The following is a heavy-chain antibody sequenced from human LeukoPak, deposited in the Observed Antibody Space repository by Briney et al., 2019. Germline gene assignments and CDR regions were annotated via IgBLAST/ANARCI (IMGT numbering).Heavy chain of an antibody. Sequence: PSETLSLTCAVYGGSFSGYYWSWIRQPPGKGLEWIGEINHSGSTNYNPSLKSRVTISVDTSKNQFSLKLSSVTAADTAIYYCARARYIGAASGTLWFDPWGQGTLVTVSS. V-gene: IGHV4-34*01. CDR3: ARARYIGAASGTLWFDP. J-gene: IGHJ5*02. CDR1: GGSFSGYY. CDR2: INHSGST. D-gene: IGHD6-13*01.